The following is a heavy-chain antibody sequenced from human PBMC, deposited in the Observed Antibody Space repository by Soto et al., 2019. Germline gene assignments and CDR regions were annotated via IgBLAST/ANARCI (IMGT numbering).Heavy chain of an antibody. J-gene: IGHJ6*02. CDR1: GGSFSSYA. V-gene: IGHV1-69*01. CDR3: AKAEVVQMSRWVLHYCYGMDF. D-gene: IGHD1-26*01. CDR2: IIPIFGTA. Sequence: AVKVSSNESGGSFSSYAMSCLVHALAQELEGMGEIIPIFGTANYAQKFQGRVTITAAESTSTAYMELSSLRSEDTAVYYCAKAEVVQMSRWVLHYCYGMDFWGQGTTVTVSS.